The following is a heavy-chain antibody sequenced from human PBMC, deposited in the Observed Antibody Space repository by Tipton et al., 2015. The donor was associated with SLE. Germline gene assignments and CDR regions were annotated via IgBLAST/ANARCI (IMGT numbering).Heavy chain of an antibody. V-gene: IGHV3-23*01. J-gene: IGHJ2*01. Sequence: SLRLSCAASGFTFSSYAMTWVRQAPGKGLEWVSSISGSDGSTYDADTVKGRFSISRDNSKNTLYPQMNSLRVEDTALYYCAKDRRGNTPRWSFDLWGRGTLVTVSS. CDR3: AKDRRGNTPRWSFDL. CDR1: GFTFSSYA. CDR2: ISGSDGST. D-gene: IGHD1/OR15-1a*01.